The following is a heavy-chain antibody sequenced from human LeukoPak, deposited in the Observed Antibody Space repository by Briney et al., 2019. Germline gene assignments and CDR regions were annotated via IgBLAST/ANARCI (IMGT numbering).Heavy chain of an antibody. CDR3: ARANWNLFPIDY. V-gene: IGHV4-61*05. Sequence: SETLSLTCTVSGGSISSSSYYWGWIQQPPGKGLEWIGYIYYSGSTNYNPSLKSRVTISVDTSKNQFSLKLSSVTAADTAVYYCARANWNLFPIDYWGQGTLVTVSS. J-gene: IGHJ4*02. CDR1: GGSISSSSYY. CDR2: IYYSGST. D-gene: IGHD1-1*01.